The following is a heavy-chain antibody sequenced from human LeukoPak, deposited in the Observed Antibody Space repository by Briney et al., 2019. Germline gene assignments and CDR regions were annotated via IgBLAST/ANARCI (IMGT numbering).Heavy chain of an antibody. J-gene: IGHJ4*02. CDR3: ARPEEEYSSGWYAY. CDR2: IYSGGST. D-gene: IGHD6-19*01. Sequence: GGSLRLSCAASGFTVSSNYMSWVRQAPGKGLEWVSVIYSGGSTYYADSVKGRFTISRDNSKNTLYLQMNSLRAEDTAVYYCARPEEEYSSGWYAYWGQGILVTVSS. CDR1: GFTVSSNY. V-gene: IGHV3-66*04.